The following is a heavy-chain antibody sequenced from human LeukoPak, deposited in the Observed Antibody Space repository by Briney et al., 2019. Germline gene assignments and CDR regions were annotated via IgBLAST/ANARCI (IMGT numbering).Heavy chain of an antibody. CDR2: INPNSGGT. D-gene: IGHD1-26*01. CDR3: ARGPFGGATTIDY. V-gene: IGHV1-2*02. Sequence: GASVKVSCKASGYTFTSYGISWVRQAPGQGLEWMGWINPNSGGTNYAQKFQGRVTMTRDTSISTAYMELSRLRSDDTAVYYCARGPFGGATTIDYWGQGTLVTVSS. CDR1: GYTFTSYG. J-gene: IGHJ4*02.